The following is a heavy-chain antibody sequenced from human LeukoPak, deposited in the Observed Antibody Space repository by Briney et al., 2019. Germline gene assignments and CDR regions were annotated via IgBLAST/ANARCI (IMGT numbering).Heavy chain of an antibody. CDR1: GFIFSNYG. CDR2: LSGSGGNT. J-gene: IGHJ4*02. CDR3: ARDKPGGSGSLDY. Sequence: GGSLRLSCAASGFIFSNYGMTWVRQAPGKGLEWVSALSGSGGNTYYADSVKGRFTISRDNSKNTLFLQMNSLRAEDTAVYYCARDKPGGSGSLDYWGQGTLVTVSS. D-gene: IGHD3-10*01. V-gene: IGHV3-23*01.